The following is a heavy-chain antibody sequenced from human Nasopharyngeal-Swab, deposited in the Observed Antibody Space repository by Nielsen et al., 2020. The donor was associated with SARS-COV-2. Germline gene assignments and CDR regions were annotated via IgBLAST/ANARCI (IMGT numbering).Heavy chain of an antibody. V-gene: IGHV4-34*01. J-gene: IGHJ6*02. CDR3: ARDDRSCTTANCNYYYYYGMDI. CDR2: INHSGST. D-gene: IGHD1-1*01. CDR1: GGSFSGYY. Sequence: SETLSLTCAVYGGSFSGYYWSWIRQPPGKGLEWIGEINHSGSTNYNPSLKSRVTISVDTSKNQFSLKLSSVTAADTAVYYCARDDRSCTTANCNYYYYYGMDIWGQGTTVTVSS.